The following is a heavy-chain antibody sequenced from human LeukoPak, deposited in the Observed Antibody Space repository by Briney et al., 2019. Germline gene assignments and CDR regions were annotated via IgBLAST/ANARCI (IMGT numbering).Heavy chain of an antibody. Sequence: GESLKISCQGSGYTFTNFWIGWVRQMPGKGLELMGIIFPGDSDTRYSPSFQGQVTISADKSISTAYLQWSSLKASDTAMYYCARHVGYYYYYYMDVWGKGTTVTVSS. CDR1: GYTFTNFW. CDR2: IFPGDSDT. CDR3: ARHVGYYYYYYMDV. J-gene: IGHJ6*03. V-gene: IGHV5-51*01.